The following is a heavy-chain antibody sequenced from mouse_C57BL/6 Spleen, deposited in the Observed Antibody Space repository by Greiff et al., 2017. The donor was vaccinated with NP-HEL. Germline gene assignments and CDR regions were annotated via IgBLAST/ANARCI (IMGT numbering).Heavy chain of an antibody. CDR3: ARGLGAMDY. J-gene: IGHJ4*01. CDR2: ISDGGSYT. V-gene: IGHV5-4*01. CDR1: GFTFSSYA. Sequence: EVQLVESGGGLVKPGGSLKLSCAASGFTFSSYAMSWVRQTPEKRLEWVATISDGGSYTYYPDNVKGRFTISRDNAKNHLYLQMSHLKSEDTAMYYCARGLGAMDYWGQGTSVTVSS. D-gene: IGHD3-1*01.